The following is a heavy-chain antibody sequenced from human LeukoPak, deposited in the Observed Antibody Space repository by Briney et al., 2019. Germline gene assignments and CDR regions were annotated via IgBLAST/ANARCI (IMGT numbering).Heavy chain of an antibody. V-gene: IGHV3-21*01. J-gene: IGHJ5*02. CDR2: ISSSSSYI. CDR3: ARGAIQLWSDNWFDP. CDR1: GFTFSSYS. D-gene: IGHD5-18*01. Sequence: PGGSLRLSCAASGFTFSSYSMNWVRQAPGKGLEWVSSISSSSSYIYYADSVKGRFTISRDNAKNSLYLQMNSLRAEDTAVYYCARGAIQLWSDNWFDPWGQGTLVTVSS.